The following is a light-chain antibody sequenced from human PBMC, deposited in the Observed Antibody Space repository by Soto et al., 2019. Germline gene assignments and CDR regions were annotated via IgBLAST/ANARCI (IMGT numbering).Light chain of an antibody. CDR1: QSISTW. Sequence: DIQMTQSPSTLSASVGDRVTITCRASQSISTWLAWYQQKPGKAPNLLIYKASSLESGVPSRFSGSGSGTEFILTISSLQPDDFATYYCQQYNSFSSWTFGQGTKVDIK. CDR2: KAS. V-gene: IGKV1-5*03. J-gene: IGKJ1*01. CDR3: QQYNSFSSWT.